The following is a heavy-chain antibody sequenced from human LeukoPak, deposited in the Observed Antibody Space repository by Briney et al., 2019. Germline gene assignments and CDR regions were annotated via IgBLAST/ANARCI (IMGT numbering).Heavy chain of an antibody. D-gene: IGHD3-22*01. CDR3: ARERSSGYYYGGYSYKFVDV. Sequence: GGSLRLSCAASGFTFSDYYMYWIRQAPGQGLEWLSYIRPSGTTIYYADSAKARFTVSRDNAESSLFLQMNNLKVEDTAIYFCARERSSGYYYGGYSYKFVDVWGRGTTVTVAS. V-gene: IGHV3-11*01. CDR1: GFTFSDYY. CDR2: IRPSGTTI. J-gene: IGHJ6*03.